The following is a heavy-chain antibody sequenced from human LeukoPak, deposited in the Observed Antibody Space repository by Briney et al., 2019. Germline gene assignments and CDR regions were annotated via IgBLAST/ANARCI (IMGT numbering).Heavy chain of an antibody. V-gene: IGHV3-74*01. CDR3: ARAVTYFYGSVTYDWFDP. J-gene: IGHJ5*02. CDR2: IKSDGST. Sequence: GGSLRLSCAASGFTFNNFAMSWVRQTPGKGLVWVSRIKSDGSTIYADSVKGRFTISRDNARNTLYLQMNSLRVEDTAMYYCARAVTYFYGSVTYDWFDPWGQGTLVTVSS. CDR1: GFTFNNFA. D-gene: IGHD3-10*01.